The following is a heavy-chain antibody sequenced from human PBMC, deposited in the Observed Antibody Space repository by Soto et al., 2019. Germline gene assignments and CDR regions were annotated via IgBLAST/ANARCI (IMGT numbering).Heavy chain of an antibody. J-gene: IGHJ2*01. CDR3: ARMSYYYDKWYFNL. CDR2: VYYSGSS. CDR1: GGSINNDDFY. Sequence: SETLSLTCSVSGGSINNDDFYWSWLRQTPGKGLQWIGYVYYSGSSDCIPSLKSRLSMSIDKSKNQFTLKLSSVTAADTAIYYCARMSYYYDKWYFNLWGRGTLVTVSS. D-gene: IGHD3-22*01. V-gene: IGHV4-30-4*01.